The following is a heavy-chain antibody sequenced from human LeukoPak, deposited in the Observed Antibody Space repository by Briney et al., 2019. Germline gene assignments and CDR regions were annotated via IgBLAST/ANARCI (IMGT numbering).Heavy chain of an antibody. CDR3: ARDGAPCSSTSCYDRSGYYDSSGYDAFDI. CDR2: INPSGGYT. D-gene: IGHD2-2*01. J-gene: IGHJ3*02. Sequence: GASVKVSCKTSGYIFTTYHIHWVRQAPGQGLEWMGLINPSGGYTVYAQQFQDRVTMTRDTSTSTVYMELSSLRSEDTAVYYCARDGAPCSSTSCYDRSGYYDSSGYDAFDIWGQGTMVTVSS. CDR1: GYIFTTYH. V-gene: IGHV1-46*01.